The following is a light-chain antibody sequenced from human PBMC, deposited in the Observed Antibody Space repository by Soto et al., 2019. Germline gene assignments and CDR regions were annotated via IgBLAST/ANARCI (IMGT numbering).Light chain of an antibody. Sequence: QSALTQPASVSGPPGQSITISCTGTSSDVGAYNYVSWYQQHPGKAPKLMIYEVSNRPSGVSNRFSGSKSGNTASLTISGLQAEDEADYYCCSYAGSSTFFYVLGTGTKVTVL. V-gene: IGLV2-14*01. CDR3: CSYAGSSTFFYV. CDR1: SSDVGAYNY. J-gene: IGLJ1*01. CDR2: EVS.